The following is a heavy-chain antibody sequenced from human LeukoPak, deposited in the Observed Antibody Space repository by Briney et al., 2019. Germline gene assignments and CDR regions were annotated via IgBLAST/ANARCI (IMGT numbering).Heavy chain of an antibody. CDR2: INPNSGDT. CDR3: ARSEMATRH. V-gene: IGHV1-2*06. Sequence: ASVTVSCTASGYTFTGYHMHWVRQAPGQGLEWMGRINPNSGDTNYAQNFQGRVTMTRDTSISTAYMELSRLRSDDTAVYYCARSEMATRHWGQGTLVTVSS. CDR1: GYTFTGYH. D-gene: IGHD5-24*01. J-gene: IGHJ4*02.